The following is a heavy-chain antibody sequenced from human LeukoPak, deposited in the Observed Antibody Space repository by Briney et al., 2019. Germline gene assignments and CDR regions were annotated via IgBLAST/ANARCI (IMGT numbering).Heavy chain of an antibody. J-gene: IGHJ4*02. CDR3: ARGIHFRNVWHVRE. D-gene: IGHD1-26*01. CDR1: GFPFGNEA. V-gene: IGHV3-23*01. Sequence: GGSLRLSCAASGFPFGNEAMGWVRQAPERGLEWVSTISPGGGTTYYADSVKGRFTISRDNSENTLHLEMNNLRHDDTAIYYCARGIHFRNVWHVREWGQGTLLAVSS. CDR2: ISPGGGTT.